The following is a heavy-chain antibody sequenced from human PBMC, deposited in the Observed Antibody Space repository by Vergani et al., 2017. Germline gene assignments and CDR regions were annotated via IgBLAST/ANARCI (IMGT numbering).Heavy chain of an antibody. Sequence: EVQLVESGGGLVQPGGSLRLSCAASGFTFSSYSMNWVRQAPGKGLEWVSYISSSSSTTYYADSVKGRFTISRDNAKNSLYLQMNSLRAEDTAVYYCARASIAAAGTYYYYGMDFWGQGTTVTVSS. V-gene: IGHV3-48*01. CDR1: GFTFSSYS. D-gene: IGHD6-13*01. J-gene: IGHJ6*02. CDR3: ARASIAAAGTYYYYGMDF. CDR2: ISSSSSTT.